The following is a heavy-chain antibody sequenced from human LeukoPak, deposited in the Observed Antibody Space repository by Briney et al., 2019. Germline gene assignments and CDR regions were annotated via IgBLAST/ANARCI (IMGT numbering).Heavy chain of an antibody. D-gene: IGHD5-18*01. Sequence: PSGTLSLTCTVSGGSISSYYWSWIRQPPGKGLEWIGYIYYSGSTNYNPSLKSRVTISVDTSKNQFSLKLSSVTAADTAVYYCARVDTAMVTGFDCWGQGTLVTVSS. CDR2: IYYSGST. V-gene: IGHV4-59*01. CDR1: GGSISSYY. CDR3: ARVDTAMVTGFDC. J-gene: IGHJ4*02.